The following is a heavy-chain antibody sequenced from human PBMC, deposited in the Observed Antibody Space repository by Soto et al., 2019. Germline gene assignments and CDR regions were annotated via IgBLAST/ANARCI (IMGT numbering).Heavy chain of an antibody. D-gene: IGHD1-1*01. CDR1: GYGFTTYG. CDR3: ARGRYGDY. J-gene: IGHJ4*02. Sequence: QVHLVQSGAEVKKPGASVKVSCKGSGYGFTTYGFTWVRQAPGQGLEWMAWISAHNGNTNYARKHQGRVTVARDTFSSTAYMELRSLRSDDTVVYYCARGRYGDYWGQGALVTVSS. CDR2: ISAHNGNT. V-gene: IGHV1-18*01.